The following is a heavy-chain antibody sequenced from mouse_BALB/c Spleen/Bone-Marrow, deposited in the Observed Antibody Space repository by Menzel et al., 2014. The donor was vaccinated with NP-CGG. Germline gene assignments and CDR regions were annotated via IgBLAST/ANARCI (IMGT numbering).Heavy chain of an antibody. Sequence: EVQLQQSGPELVKPGASVKMSCKASGYTFTSYVMHWVKQKPGQGLEWIGYINPYNDGTKYNEKFKGKATLTSDKSSSTAYMELSSLTSEDSAVYYCARNYRYDGFAYWGQGTLATVSA. CDR2: INPYNDGT. J-gene: IGHJ3*01. CDR3: ARNYRYDGFAY. D-gene: IGHD2-14*01. CDR1: GYTFTSYV. V-gene: IGHV1-14*01.